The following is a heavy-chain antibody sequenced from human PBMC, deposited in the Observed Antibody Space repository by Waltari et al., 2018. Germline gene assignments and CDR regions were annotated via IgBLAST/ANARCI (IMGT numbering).Heavy chain of an antibody. CDR1: SYA. J-gene: IGHJ4*02. Sequence: SYAISWVRQAPGQGLEWMGGIIPIFGTANYAQKFQGRVTITADESTSTAYMELSSLRSEDTAVYYCASGPPNSGYYYGPFDYWGQGTLVTVSS. V-gene: IGHV1-69*01. CDR2: IIPIFGTA. CDR3: ASGPPNSGYYYGPFDY. D-gene: IGHD3-22*01.